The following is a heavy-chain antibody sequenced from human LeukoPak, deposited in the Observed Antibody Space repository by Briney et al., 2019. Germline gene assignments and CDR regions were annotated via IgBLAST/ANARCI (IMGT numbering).Heavy chain of an antibody. Sequence: ASVKVSCKASGYTFNRYGITWARQAPGQGLEWMGWISAHNSDRHYAQNFQGRVTMTTDATTSTAFMEVINLRSDDTAVYYCARDRSRGYSYGLESLYWGQGTLVTVSS. J-gene: IGHJ4*02. CDR3: ARDRSRGYSYGLESLY. D-gene: IGHD5-18*01. V-gene: IGHV1-18*01. CDR2: ISAHNSDR. CDR1: GYTFNRYG.